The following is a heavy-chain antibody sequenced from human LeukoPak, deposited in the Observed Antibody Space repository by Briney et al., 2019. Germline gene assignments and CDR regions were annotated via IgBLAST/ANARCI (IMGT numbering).Heavy chain of an antibody. CDR1: GGSFSGYY. V-gene: IGHV4-34*01. CDR2: INHSGST. Sequence: PSETLSLTCAVYGGSFSGYYWSWIRQPPGKGLEWIGEINHSGSTNYNPSLKSRVTISVDTSKNQFSLKLSSVTAADTAVYYCARGERSSTYGMDVWGQGTTVTVSS. J-gene: IGHJ6*02. CDR3: ARGERSSTYGMDV. D-gene: IGHD6-13*01.